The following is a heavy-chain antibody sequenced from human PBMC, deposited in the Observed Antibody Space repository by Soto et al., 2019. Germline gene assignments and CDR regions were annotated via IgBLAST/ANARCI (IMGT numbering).Heavy chain of an antibody. CDR2: IIPILGIA. CDR3: ARDREDIVVVPAAMRGGYYFDY. Sequence: QVQLVQSGAEVKKPGSSVKVSCKASGGTFSSYTISWVRQAPGQGLEWMGRIIPILGIANDAQKFQGRVTITADKSTSTAYMALSSLRSEDTAVYYCARDREDIVVVPAAMRGGYYFDYWGQGTLVTVSS. V-gene: IGHV1-69*08. CDR1: GGTFSSYT. D-gene: IGHD2-2*01. J-gene: IGHJ4*02.